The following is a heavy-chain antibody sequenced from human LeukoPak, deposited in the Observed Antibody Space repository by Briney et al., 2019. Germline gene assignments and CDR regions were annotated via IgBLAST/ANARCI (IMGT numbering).Heavy chain of an antibody. D-gene: IGHD4-23*01. CDR3: ARVPTDYGGKMDLYYFDY. J-gene: IGHJ4*02. CDR2: IYYSGST. CDR1: GGSISSGGYY. Sequence: PSETLSLTCTVPGGSISSGGYYWSWIRQHPGKGLEWIGYIYYSGSTYYNPSLKSRVTISVDTSKNQFSLKLSSVTAADTAVYYCARVPTDYGGKMDLYYFDYWGQGTLVTVSS. V-gene: IGHV4-31*03.